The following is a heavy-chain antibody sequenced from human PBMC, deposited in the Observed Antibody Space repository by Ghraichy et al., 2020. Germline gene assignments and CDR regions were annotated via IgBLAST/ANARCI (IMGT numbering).Heavy chain of an antibody. J-gene: IGHJ4*02. Sequence: GESLNISCAASGFTFNDYTMHWVRQAPGKGLEWVSLISWDGDSTYYADSVKGRFTISRDNSRNSLYLQMNSLRIEDTALYYCAKGAVVVTGSFDYWGQGTLVTVSS. D-gene: IGHD3-22*01. CDR2: ISWDGDST. V-gene: IGHV3-43*01. CDR3: AKGAVVVTGSFDY. CDR1: GFTFNDYT.